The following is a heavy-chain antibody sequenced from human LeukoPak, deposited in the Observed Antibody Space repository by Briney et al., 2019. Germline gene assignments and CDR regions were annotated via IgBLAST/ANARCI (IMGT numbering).Heavy chain of an antibody. CDR3: ARDDRYCSGDTCLNGFDP. Sequence: ASVKVSCKASGYTFTTYAMNWVRQAPGQGFEWMGWINTNNGNPTYAQGFTGRFVFSLDTSVSTAYLQINSLKAEDTAVYYCARDDRYCSGDTCLNGFDPWGQGTLVTVSS. D-gene: IGHD2-15*01. V-gene: IGHV7-4-1*02. J-gene: IGHJ5*02. CDR2: INTNNGNP. CDR1: GYTFTTYA.